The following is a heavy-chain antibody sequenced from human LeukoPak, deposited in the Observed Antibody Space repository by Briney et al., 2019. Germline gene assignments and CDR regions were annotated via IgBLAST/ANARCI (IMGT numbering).Heavy chain of an antibody. V-gene: IGHV1-18*01. CDR3: ARECSSTSCYGDAFDI. Sequence: GASVKVSCKASGYTFTSYGISWVRQAPGQGLEWMGWISAYNGNTNYAQKLQGRVTMTTDTSTSTAYMELRSLRSDDTAVYYCARECSSTSCYGDAFDIWGQGTMVTVSS. CDR2: ISAYNGNT. CDR1: GYTFTSYG. D-gene: IGHD2-2*01. J-gene: IGHJ3*02.